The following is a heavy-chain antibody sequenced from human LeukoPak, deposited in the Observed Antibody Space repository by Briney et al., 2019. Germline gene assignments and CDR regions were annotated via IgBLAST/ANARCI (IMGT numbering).Heavy chain of an antibody. CDR3: ARASYFDWLLTPMYYFDY. CDR2: INAGNGNT. CDR1: GYTFTSYA. J-gene: IGHJ4*02. Sequence: ASVKVTCKASGYTFTSYAMHWVRQAPGQRLEWTGWINAGNGNTKYSQKFQGRVTITRDTSASTAYMELSSLRSEDTAVYYCARASYFDWLLTPMYYFDYWGQGTLVTVSS. D-gene: IGHD3-9*01. V-gene: IGHV1-3*01.